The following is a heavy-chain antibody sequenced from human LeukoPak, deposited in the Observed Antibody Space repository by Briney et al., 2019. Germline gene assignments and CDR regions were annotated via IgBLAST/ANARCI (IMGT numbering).Heavy chain of an antibody. D-gene: IGHD6-6*01. J-gene: IGHJ6*03. CDR2: INPNSGGT. CDR3: ARPSIAARAPLDYYYMDV. V-gene: IGHV1-2*02. Sequence: EASVKVSCKASGYTFTGYYMHWVRQAPGQGLEWMGWINPNSGGTNYAQKFQGRVTMTRDTSISTAYMELSRLRSDDTAVYYCARPSIAARAPLDYYYMDVWGKGTTVTVSS. CDR1: GYTFTGYY.